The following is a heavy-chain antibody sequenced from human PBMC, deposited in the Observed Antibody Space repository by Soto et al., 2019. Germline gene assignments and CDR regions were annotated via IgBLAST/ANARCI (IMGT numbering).Heavy chain of an antibody. V-gene: IGHV3-9*01. Sequence: SGGSLRLSCAASGFTFDDYAMHWVRQAPGKGLEWVSGISWNSGSIGYADSVKGRFTISRDNAKNSLYLQMNSLRAEDTALYYCAKVVKSITGTTWLDAFDIWGQGTMVTVSS. CDR3: AKVVKSITGTTWLDAFDI. D-gene: IGHD1-20*01. CDR1: GFTFDDYA. J-gene: IGHJ3*02. CDR2: ISWNSGSI.